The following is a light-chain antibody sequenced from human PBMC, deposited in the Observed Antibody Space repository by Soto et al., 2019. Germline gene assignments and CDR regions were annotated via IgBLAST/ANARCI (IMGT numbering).Light chain of an antibody. Sequence: EIVLTQSPATLSLSPGERATLSCRASRSVSNYLAWYQQKPGQAPRLLIYDTSNRATGIPARFSGSGSGTDFTLTISSLEPEDFAVYYCQQRSNTPPLIFGGGTKVGIK. J-gene: IGKJ4*01. CDR3: QQRSNTPPLI. CDR1: RSVSNY. V-gene: IGKV3-11*01. CDR2: DTS.